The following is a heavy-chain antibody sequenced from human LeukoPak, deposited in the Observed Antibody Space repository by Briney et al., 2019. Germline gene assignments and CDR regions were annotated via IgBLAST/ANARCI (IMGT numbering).Heavy chain of an antibody. V-gene: IGHV1-2*02. CDR2: INPNSGGT. Sequence: GASVKVSCKASGYTFTDYFMHWVRQAPGQGLEWMGCINPNSGGTNYAQKFQGRVTMTRDTSISTASMELSSLTSDDTAVYYCARDRDVDFDYWGQGTLVTVSS. J-gene: IGHJ4*02. CDR1: GYTFTDYF. CDR3: ARDRDVDFDY. D-gene: IGHD2-21*02.